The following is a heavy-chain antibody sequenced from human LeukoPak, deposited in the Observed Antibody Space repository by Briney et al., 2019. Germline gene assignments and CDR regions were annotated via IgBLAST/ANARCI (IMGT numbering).Heavy chain of an antibody. D-gene: IGHD3-10*01. V-gene: IGHV4-59*13. CDR3: ARDPGGSAKFDF. Sequence: SETLSLTCTVPGVSIRSYFWSWIRQPPGKGLEWIGYIYYSGSTNYNSSLKSRVTISVDTSKNQFSLKLSSVTAADTAVYYCARDPGGSAKFDFWGQGTLVTVSS. CDR2: IYYSGST. CDR1: GVSIRSYF. J-gene: IGHJ4*02.